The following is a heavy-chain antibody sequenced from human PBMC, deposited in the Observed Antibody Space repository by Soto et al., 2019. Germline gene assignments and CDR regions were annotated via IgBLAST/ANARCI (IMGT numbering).Heavy chain of an antibody. CDR3: AREPYGDSQYFDY. V-gene: IGHV3-30*04. Sequence: PGGSLRLSCTGSGFTFNSLSLHWVRQGPDKGLEWVAVVSFDGKVTYYAVSVKGRFTVSRDNSKNTIYLQANSLRAEDTAVYYCAREPYGDSQYFDYWGQGTPVTVSS. CDR2: VSFDGKVT. J-gene: IGHJ4*02. D-gene: IGHD2-21*02. CDR1: GFTFNSLS.